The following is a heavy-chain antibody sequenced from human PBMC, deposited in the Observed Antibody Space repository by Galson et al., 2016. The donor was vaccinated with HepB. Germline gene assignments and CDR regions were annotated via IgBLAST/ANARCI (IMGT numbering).Heavy chain of an antibody. CDR1: GFTFSSSG. CDR2: ISYDGSNK. Sequence: SLRLSCAASGFTFSSSGTHWVRQAPGKGLEWVAVISYDGSNKYYADSVKGRFTISRDNSKNTLYLQMNSLRAEDTAVYYCAKVWRGYYYYGMGVWGKGTTVTVSS. V-gene: IGHV3-30*18. J-gene: IGHJ6*04. D-gene: IGHD3-10*01. CDR3: AKVWRGYYYYGMGV.